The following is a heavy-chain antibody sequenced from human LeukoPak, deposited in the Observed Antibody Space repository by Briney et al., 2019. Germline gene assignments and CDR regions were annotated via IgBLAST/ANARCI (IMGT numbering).Heavy chain of an antibody. CDR3: ARVTGYMIEDYFDY. Sequence: GGSLRLSCAASGFTFSTYAITWVRQAPGKGLEWVSSIRSSGDSTFYADSVKGRFTISRDNSKNTVYLLMNSLRTEDTAVYYCARVTGYMIEDYFDYWGQGILVTVSS. V-gene: IGHV3-23*01. J-gene: IGHJ4*02. CDR2: IRSSGDST. D-gene: IGHD3-9*01. CDR1: GFTFSTYA.